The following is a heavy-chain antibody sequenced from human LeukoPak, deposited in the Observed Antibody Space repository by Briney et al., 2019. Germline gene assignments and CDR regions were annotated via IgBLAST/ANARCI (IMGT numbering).Heavy chain of an antibody. CDR3: ARDRHYYDSSGYYFVY. Sequence: GRSLRLSCAASGFTFSSYGMHWVRQAPGKGLEWVAVIWYDGSNKYYADSVKGRFTISRDNSKNTLYLRMNSLRAEDTAVYYCARDRHYYDSSGYYFVYWGQGTLVTVSS. D-gene: IGHD3-22*01. CDR2: IWYDGSNK. CDR1: GFTFSSYG. V-gene: IGHV3-33*01. J-gene: IGHJ4*02.